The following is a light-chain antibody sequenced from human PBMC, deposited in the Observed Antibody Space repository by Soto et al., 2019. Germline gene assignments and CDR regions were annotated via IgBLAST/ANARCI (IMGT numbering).Light chain of an antibody. CDR1: QRISSY. CDR3: QQSYSTLVT. V-gene: IGKV1-39*01. Sequence: DIQMTQSPSSRAASVGDRVTITCRASQRISSYLNWYQQKPGKAPKLLIYAASSLQSGVPSRFSGSGSGTDFTLTISSLQPEDFATYYCQQSYSTLVTFGQGTKLEIK. J-gene: IGKJ2*01. CDR2: AAS.